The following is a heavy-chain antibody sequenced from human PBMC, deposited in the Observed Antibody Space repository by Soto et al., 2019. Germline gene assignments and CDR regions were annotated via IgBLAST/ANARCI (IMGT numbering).Heavy chain of an antibody. CDR1: GLTFSSYS. D-gene: IGHD3-10*01. CDR3: AREVVTMVRGVIITGYYGMDV. Sequence: EVQLVESGGGLVKPGGSLRLSCAASGLTFSSYSMNWVRQAPGKRLEWVSSISSRSSDIYYADSVKGRFTISRDNAKKSRYLQMTSLRAEDTAVYYCAREVVTMVRGVIITGYYGMDVWVQGTTVTVSS. V-gene: IGHV3-21*01. J-gene: IGHJ6*02. CDR2: ISSRSSDI.